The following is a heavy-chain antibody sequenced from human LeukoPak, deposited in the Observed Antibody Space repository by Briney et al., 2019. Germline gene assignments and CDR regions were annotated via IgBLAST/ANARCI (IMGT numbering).Heavy chain of an antibody. D-gene: IGHD1-14*01. CDR2: IYYSGNT. CDR1: GGSISSYY. V-gene: IGHV4-59*01. CDR3: ARNTGLFDY. Sequence: PSETLSLTCTVSGGSISSYYWSWIRQPPGKGLGWIGYIYYSGNTNYNPSLKSRVTISVDTSKNQFSLKLSSVTAADAALYYCARNTGLFDYWGQGTLVTVSS. J-gene: IGHJ4*02.